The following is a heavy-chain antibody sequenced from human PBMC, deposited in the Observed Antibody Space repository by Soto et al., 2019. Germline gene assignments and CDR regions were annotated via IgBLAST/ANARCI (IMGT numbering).Heavy chain of an antibody. V-gene: IGHV4-31*03. D-gene: IGHD6-19*01. CDR1: GGSISTGGYY. Sequence: SETLSLTCTVSGGSISTGGYYWNWIRQHPGKGPEWIGYIYSSGSTYYNPSLKSRVTISVDTSKNQFSLKLSSVTAADTAVYYCAREVFVENGWYYGMDVWGQGTTVTVAS. CDR2: IYSSGST. CDR3: AREVFVENGWYYGMDV. J-gene: IGHJ6*02.